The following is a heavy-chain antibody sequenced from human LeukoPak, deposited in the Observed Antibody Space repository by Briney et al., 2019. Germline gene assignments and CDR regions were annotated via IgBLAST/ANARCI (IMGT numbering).Heavy chain of an antibody. J-gene: IGHJ6*02. D-gene: IGHD3-22*01. CDR1: GFPFSAYG. CDR3: AKHTDDSSGYYYAGYYYGMDV. CDR2: IRFDGNTA. Sequence: GGSLRLSCAAPGFPFSAYGMHSVRQSPGKGLEWVPFIRFDGNTAEAADSVKGRFTISRDNAKETLHQQMNSLKVEDTAVYYCAKHTDDSSGYYYAGYYYGMDVWGQGTTVTVSS. V-gene: IGHV3-30*02.